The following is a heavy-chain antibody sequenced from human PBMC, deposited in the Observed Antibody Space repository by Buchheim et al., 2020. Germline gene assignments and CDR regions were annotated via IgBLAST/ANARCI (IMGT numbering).Heavy chain of an antibody. Sequence: QVQLVESGGGVVQPGRSLRLSCAASGFTFSSYGMHWVRQAPGKGLEWVAVISYDGSNKYYADSVKGRFTISRDNSKNTLYLQMNSRRAEETAVYYCAKSKDGYNNLLDYWGQGTL. CDR1: GFTFSSYG. V-gene: IGHV3-30*18. CDR3: AKSKDGYNNLLDY. D-gene: IGHD5-24*01. J-gene: IGHJ4*02. CDR2: ISYDGSNK.